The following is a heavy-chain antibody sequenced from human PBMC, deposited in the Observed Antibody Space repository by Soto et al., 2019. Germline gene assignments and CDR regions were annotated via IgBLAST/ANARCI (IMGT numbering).Heavy chain of an antibody. CDR2: INHSGST. Sequence: SETLSLTCAVYCGSFRGYYWTWVRQPPGTGLEWIGEINHSGSTNYNPSLKSRVTISVDTSKNQFSLKLTSVTAADTAVYYCARDKITGLFDYWGQGTLVTVSS. D-gene: IGHD2-8*02. J-gene: IGHJ4*02. CDR3: ARDKITGLFDY. CDR1: CGSFRGYY. V-gene: IGHV4-34*01.